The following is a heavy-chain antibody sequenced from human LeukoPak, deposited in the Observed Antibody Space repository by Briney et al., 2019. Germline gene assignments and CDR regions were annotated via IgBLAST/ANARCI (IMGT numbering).Heavy chain of an antibody. D-gene: IGHD2-15*01. CDR1: GGSISSYY. CDR3: ARDPRGSGYVDY. Sequence: SETLSLTCTVSGGSISSYYWSWIRQPPGEGLEWIGYVYYRGSTNYNPSLKSRVTISLDTSENQISLKLSSVTAADTAVYYCARDPRGSGYVDYWGQGTLVTVSS. V-gene: IGHV4-59*01. J-gene: IGHJ4*02. CDR2: VYYRGST.